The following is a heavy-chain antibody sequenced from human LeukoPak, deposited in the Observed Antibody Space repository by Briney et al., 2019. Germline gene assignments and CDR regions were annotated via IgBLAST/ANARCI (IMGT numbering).Heavy chain of an antibody. CDR1: GFSFSDNF. CDR3: ARGAYGWTFNL. V-gene: IGHV3-11*01. J-gene: IGHJ4*02. D-gene: IGHD2/OR15-2a*01. CDR2: IINGGDMI. Sequence: GGSLRHSRTAPGFSFSDNFMGWIRQAPGKGLQWGSYIINGGDMIHYSDAVKGRFSISRDNSKRSLYLQMNRLSVDDAAVYYCARGAYGWTFNLWGQGTLVSVSS.